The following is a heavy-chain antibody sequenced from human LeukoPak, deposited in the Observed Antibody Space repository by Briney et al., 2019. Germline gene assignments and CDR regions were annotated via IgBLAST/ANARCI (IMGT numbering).Heavy chain of an antibody. D-gene: IGHD6-6*01. CDR1: GFTFSSYW. Sequence: GGSLRLSCAASGFTFSSYWMSWVRQAPGKGLEWVANIKQDGSEKYYVDSAKGRFTISRDNAKNSLYLQMNSLSAEDTAVYYCAREGYSSSPAAYWGQGTLVTVSS. J-gene: IGHJ4*02. CDR3: AREGYSSSPAAY. CDR2: IKQDGSEK. V-gene: IGHV3-7*01.